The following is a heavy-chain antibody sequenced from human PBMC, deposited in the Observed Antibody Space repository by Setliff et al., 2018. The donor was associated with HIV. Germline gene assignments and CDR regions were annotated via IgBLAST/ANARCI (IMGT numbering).Heavy chain of an antibody. CDR1: GGSFSGDY. CDR3: ARHGGHSFDS. V-gene: IGHV4-34*01. CDR2: IHHSGST. D-gene: IGHD2-15*01. Sequence: LSLTCGVYGGSFSGDYWSWIRQPPGKGLEWIGEIHHSGSTKYNPSLQSRVTILVDTSNKQLSLNLGSVTAADTAVYFCARHGGHSFDSWGQGTLVTVS. J-gene: IGHJ4*02.